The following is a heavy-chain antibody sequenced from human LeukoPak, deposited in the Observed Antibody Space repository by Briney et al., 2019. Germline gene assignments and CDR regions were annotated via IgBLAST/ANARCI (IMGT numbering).Heavy chain of an antibody. CDR3: ARGGTYYYGSDY. D-gene: IGHD3-10*01. CDR1: GGSISSSSYY. Sequence: SETLSLTCTVSGGSISSSSYYWGWIRQPPGKGLEWIGSIYYSGSTNYNPSLKSRVTIPVDTSKNQFSLKLSSVTAADTAVYYCARGGTYYYGSDYWGQGTLVTVSS. J-gene: IGHJ4*02. V-gene: IGHV4-39*07. CDR2: IYYSGST.